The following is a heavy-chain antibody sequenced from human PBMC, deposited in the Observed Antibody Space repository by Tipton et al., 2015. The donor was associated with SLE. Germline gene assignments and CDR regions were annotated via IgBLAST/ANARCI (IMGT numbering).Heavy chain of an antibody. Sequence: TLSLTCTVSGGSISSSSYYWGWIRQPPGKGLEWIGSIYYSGSTYYNPSLKSRVTISVDTSKNQFSLKLSSVTAADTAVYYCARISVARGGYGMDVWGQGTTVPVSS. J-gene: IGHJ6*02. D-gene: IGHD3-16*01. V-gene: IGHV4-39*07. CDR3: ARISVARGGYGMDV. CDR2: IYYSGST. CDR1: GGSISSSSYY.